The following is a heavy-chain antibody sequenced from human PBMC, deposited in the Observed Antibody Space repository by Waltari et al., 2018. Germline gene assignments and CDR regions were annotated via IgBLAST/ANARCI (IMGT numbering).Heavy chain of an antibody. J-gene: IGHJ3*01. Sequence: QVQLQESGPGLVKPSETLSLTCAVSGASISTHHWSWIRQPAGKGLEWIGHISASGNTNHNPSLKSRVILSVDTSKNQFSLRLDSVTAADTAVYFCARLLVIYGSNRYYSDTFDLWGQGTLVTVSS. CDR3: ARLLVIYGSNRYYSDTFDL. CDR1: GASISTHH. V-gene: IGHV4-4*07. CDR2: ISASGNT. D-gene: IGHD3-10*01.